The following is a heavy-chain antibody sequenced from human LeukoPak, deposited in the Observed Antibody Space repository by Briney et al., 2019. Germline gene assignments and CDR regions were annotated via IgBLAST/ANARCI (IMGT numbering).Heavy chain of an antibody. CDR3: AELGITMIGGV. CDR1: GFPFSSYQ. D-gene: IGHD3-10*02. CDR2: ISSTGSDI. V-gene: IGHV3-48*03. Sequence: PGGSLRLSCAASGFPFSSYQMNWVRQAPGKGLEWISYISSTGSDIYYANSVKGRFTISRDDAKNSLYLQMNSLRAEDTAVYYCAELGITMIGGVWGKGTTVTISS. J-gene: IGHJ6*04.